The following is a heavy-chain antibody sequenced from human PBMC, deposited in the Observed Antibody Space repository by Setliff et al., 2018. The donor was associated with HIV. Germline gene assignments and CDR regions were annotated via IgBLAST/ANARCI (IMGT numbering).Heavy chain of an antibody. V-gene: IGHV4-39*01. D-gene: IGHD3-10*01. Sequence: NPSETLSLTCTVSGGSIVSSSYYWGWIRQPPGKGLEWIGTMYYRGTTYNNPSLKSRVTFSADTSKNQFPLNLNSVTATDTAVYYCARQGLTMNRGVPAPILYYFDYWGPGILVTVSS. CDR2: MYYRGTT. CDR1: GGSIVSSSYY. CDR3: ARQGLTMNRGVPAPILYYFDY. J-gene: IGHJ4*02.